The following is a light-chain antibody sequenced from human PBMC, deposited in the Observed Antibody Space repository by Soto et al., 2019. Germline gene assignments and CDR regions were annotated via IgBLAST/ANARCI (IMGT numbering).Light chain of an antibody. CDR2: AAS. J-gene: IGKJ4*01. CDR1: QSIISY. V-gene: IGKV1-39*01. CDR3: QQSYSTRLT. Sequence: DIQMTQSLSSLSSSVGDKDTNTCRASQSIISYLNWYQQKPGKAPKLLIYAASSLQSGVPSMFSGSGSGTDFTLTISSLQPEDFATYYCQQSYSTRLTFGGGTNVDIK.